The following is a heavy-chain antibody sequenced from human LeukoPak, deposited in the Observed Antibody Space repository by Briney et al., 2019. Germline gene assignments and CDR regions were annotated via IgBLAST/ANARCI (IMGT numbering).Heavy chain of an antibody. V-gene: IGHV4-30-4*08. CDR2: IYYNGSA. CDR1: GGSISSGDYY. CDR3: ARSHKNWFDP. Sequence: SETLSLTCTVSGGSISSGDYYWSWIRQPPGKGLEWIGYIYYNGSAYYNPSLKSRVTISVDTSKNQFSLKLSSVTAADTAVYYCARSHKNWFDPWGQGALVTVSS. J-gene: IGHJ5*02.